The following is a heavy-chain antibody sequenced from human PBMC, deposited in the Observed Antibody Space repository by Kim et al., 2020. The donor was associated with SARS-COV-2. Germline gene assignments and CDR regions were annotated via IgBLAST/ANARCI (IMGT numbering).Heavy chain of an antibody. CDR1: GFTFSSYA. CDR2: ISGSGGST. J-gene: IGHJ4*02. V-gene: IGHV3-23*01. Sequence: GGSLRLSCAASGFTFSSYAMSWVRQAPGKGLEWVSAISGSGGSTYYADSVKGRFTISRDNSKNTLYLQMNSLRAEDTAVYYCAKGDILLWFGETAHYFDYWGQGTLVTVSS. CDR3: AKGDILLWFGETAHYFDY. D-gene: IGHD3-10*01.